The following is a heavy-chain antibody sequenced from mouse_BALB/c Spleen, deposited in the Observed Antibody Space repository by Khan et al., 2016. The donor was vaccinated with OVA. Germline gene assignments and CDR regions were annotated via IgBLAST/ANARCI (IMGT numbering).Heavy chain of an antibody. D-gene: IGHD1-1*01. CDR2: ISYSGNI. CDR3: ARIYGGDFDY. J-gene: IGHJ2*01. CDR1: GYSITSDYA. Sequence: EVQLQESRPGLVKPSQSLSLTCTVTGYSITSDYAWNWIRQFPGNKLEWMGYISYSGNIHYNPSLKSRISITRDTSKNQFFLQLNSVTTEDTATYYCARIYGGDFDYWGQGTTLTVSS. V-gene: IGHV3-2*02.